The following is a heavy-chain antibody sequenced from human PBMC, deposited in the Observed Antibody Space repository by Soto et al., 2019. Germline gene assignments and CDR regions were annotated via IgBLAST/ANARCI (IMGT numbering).Heavy chain of an antibody. CDR2: ISYDGNNK. D-gene: IGHD3-10*01. V-gene: IGHV3-30*18. Sequence: GGSLRLSCVASGFTFSSYWMTWLRLAPGTGLEWVATISYDGNNKYHADSVKGRFAISRDNVKNSLYLQMNSLRAEDTAVYYCAKDYYGSGSVNVDYWGQGTLVTVSS. CDR3: AKDYYGSGSVNVDY. J-gene: IGHJ4*02. CDR1: GFTFSSYW.